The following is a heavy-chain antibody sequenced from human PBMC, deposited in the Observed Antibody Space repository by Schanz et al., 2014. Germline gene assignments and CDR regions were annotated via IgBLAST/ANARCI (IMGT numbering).Heavy chain of an antibody. J-gene: IGHJ5*02. CDR2: ISAYNGNT. V-gene: IGHV1-18*01. D-gene: IGHD2-21*01. CDR3: ARDLEGYDGGGGGFDP. Sequence: QVQLVQSGAEVKKPGASVKVSCKASGYTFTSYGISWVRQAPGQGLEWMGWISAYNGNTKYPQKLQGRVTMTTDTSTSTVYMELRSLRSDDTAVYYCARDLEGYDGGGGGFDPWGQGTLVTVSS. CDR1: GYTFTSYG.